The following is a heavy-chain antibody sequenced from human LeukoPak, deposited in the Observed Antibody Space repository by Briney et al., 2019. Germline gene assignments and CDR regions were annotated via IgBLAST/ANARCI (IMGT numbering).Heavy chain of an antibody. CDR3: ARGGKVLRYFDWLLPLDY. J-gene: IGHJ4*02. CDR1: GGSFSGYY. V-gene: IGHV4-34*01. Sequence: SETLSLTCAVYGGSFSGYYWSWIRQPPGKGLEWIGEINHSGSTNYNPSLKSRVTISVDTSKNQFSLRLSSVTAADTAVYYCARGGKVLRYFDWLLPLDYWGQGTLVTVSS. CDR2: INHSGST. D-gene: IGHD3-9*01.